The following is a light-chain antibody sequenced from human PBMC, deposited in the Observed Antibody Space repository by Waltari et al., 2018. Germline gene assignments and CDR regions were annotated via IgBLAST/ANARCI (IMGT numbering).Light chain of an antibody. J-gene: IGKJ4*01. CDR3: QQYDSYPVT. Sequence: DIQMTQSPSSLSASVGDRVTITCRASQGINNYLVWFQQKPGKAPKSLISAASTLQSGVPSKFSGSGSGTDSTLTISSLQPEDFATYYCQQYDSYPVTFGGGTKVEI. CDR2: AAS. CDR1: QGINNY. V-gene: IGKV1-16*02.